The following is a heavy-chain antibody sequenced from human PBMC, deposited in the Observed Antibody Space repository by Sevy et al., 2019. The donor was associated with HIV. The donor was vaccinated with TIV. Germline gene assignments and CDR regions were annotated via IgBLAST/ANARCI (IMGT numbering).Heavy chain of an antibody. D-gene: IGHD3-3*01. CDR3: ARTPFGVVPMPLFYY. Sequence: GGSLRLSCAASGFTFSSYSMNWVRQAPGKGLEWVSYISSSSSTIYYADSVKGRFTISRDNAKNSLYLHMNSLRAEDKAVYYCARTPFGVVPMPLFYYWGQGTLVTVSS. CDR1: GFTFSSYS. CDR2: ISSSSSTI. V-gene: IGHV3-48*01. J-gene: IGHJ4*02.